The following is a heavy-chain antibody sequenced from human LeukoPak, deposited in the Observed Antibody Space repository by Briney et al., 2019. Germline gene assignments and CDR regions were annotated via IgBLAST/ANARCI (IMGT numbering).Heavy chain of an antibody. CDR3: ARQVATKGEWAFDV. V-gene: IGHV4-59*08. CDR1: GGSINSYY. D-gene: IGHD5-12*01. Sequence: SETLSLTCTVSGGSINSYYWSWIRQPPGKGLECIGYIHYTGSTNYNPSLKSRVTISVDMSRNQFSLKLNSLTAADTAAYYCARQVATKGEWAFDVWGQGTMVTVSS. CDR2: IHYTGST. J-gene: IGHJ3*01.